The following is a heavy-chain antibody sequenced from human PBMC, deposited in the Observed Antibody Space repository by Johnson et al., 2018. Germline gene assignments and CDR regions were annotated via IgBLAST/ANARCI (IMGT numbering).Heavy chain of an antibody. Sequence: QVQLVQSGGGVVQPGRSLRLSCAASGFTFSSYAMHWVRQAPGKGLEWVAVISYDGSNKYYADSVKGRFTISIDNSKNTLFLQMNSLRAEDTAVYYCARGWMSCDYWGQGTLVTVSS. CDR2: ISYDGSNK. J-gene: IGHJ4*02. CDR3: ARGWMSCDY. V-gene: IGHV3-30-3*01. D-gene: IGHD2-2*03. CDR1: GFTFSSYA.